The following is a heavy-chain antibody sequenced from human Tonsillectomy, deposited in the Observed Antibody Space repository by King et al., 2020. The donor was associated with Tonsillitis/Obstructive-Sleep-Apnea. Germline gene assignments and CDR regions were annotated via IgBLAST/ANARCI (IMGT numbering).Heavy chain of an antibody. Sequence: VQLQQWGAGLLKPSETLSLTCAVYGGSFSAYYWSWIRQPPGKGLEWIGEINHIGTTNYNPSLKSRVTISVDTSKSQFSLNLSSVTAADTAVYYCARQPAPYDSSGYSFDYWGQGTLVTVSS. D-gene: IGHD3-22*01. J-gene: IGHJ4*02. CDR3: ARQPAPYDSSGYSFDY. CDR2: INHIGTT. CDR1: GGSFSAYY. V-gene: IGHV4-34*01.